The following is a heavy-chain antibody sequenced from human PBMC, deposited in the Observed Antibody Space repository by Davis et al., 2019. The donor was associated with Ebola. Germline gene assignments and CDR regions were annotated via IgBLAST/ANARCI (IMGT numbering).Heavy chain of an antibody. Sequence: PGGSLRLSCAASGFTFSSYEMNWVRQAPGKGLEWVSYISSSGSTIYYADSVKGRFTISRDNAKNSLYLQMNSLRAEDTAVYYFARGLRLFGDYWGQGTLVTVSS. CDR2: ISSSGSTI. CDR3: ARGLRLFGDY. V-gene: IGHV3-48*03. J-gene: IGHJ4*02. D-gene: IGHD5-12*01. CDR1: GFTFSSYE.